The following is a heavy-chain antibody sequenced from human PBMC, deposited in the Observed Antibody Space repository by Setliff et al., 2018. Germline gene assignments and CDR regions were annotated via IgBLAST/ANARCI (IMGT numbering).Heavy chain of an antibody. CDR1: GYPFTDYY. CDR3: ARTLYNRGSDY. Sequence: ASVKVSCKTSGYPFTDYYINWVRQAPGQGLEWMGRINPNSGATNFAQKFQGRVTMTRDTSISTAYMDLSRLRSDDTAVYYCARTLYNRGSDYWGQGTLVTVSS. D-gene: IGHD6-19*01. CDR2: INPNSGAT. J-gene: IGHJ4*02. V-gene: IGHV1-2*06.